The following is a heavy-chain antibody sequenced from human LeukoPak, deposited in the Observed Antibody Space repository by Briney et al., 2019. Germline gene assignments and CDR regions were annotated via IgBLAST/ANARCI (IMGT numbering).Heavy chain of an antibody. D-gene: IGHD3-3*01. J-gene: IGHJ4*02. CDR3: ARDESGPAY. V-gene: IGHV3-7*01. CDR1: GFTFSSYW. CDR2: INLDGSEK. Sequence: GGSLRLSCAASGFTFSSYWMTWVRQAPGEGLEWVANINLDGSEKYYVDSVKGRFTISRDNAKNSLYLQINSLRAEDTALYYCARDESGPAYWGQGTLVTVSS.